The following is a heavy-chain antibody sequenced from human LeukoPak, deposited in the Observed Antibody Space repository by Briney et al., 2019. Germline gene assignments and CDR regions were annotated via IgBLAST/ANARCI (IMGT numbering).Heavy chain of an antibody. J-gene: IGHJ4*02. CDR1: GYTFTSYY. Sequence: ASVKVSCKASGYTFTSYYMHWVRQAPGQGLEWMGIINPSGGSTSYAQKFQGRVTMTRDTSTSTVYTELSSLRSEDTAVYYCARTSIVVVPAAQLPYDYWGQGTLVTVSS. CDR2: INPSGGST. CDR3: ARTSIVVVPAAQLPYDY. D-gene: IGHD2-2*01. V-gene: IGHV1-46*01.